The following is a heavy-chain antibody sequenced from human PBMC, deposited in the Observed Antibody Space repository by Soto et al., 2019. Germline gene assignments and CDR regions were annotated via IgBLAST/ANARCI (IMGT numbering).Heavy chain of an antibody. V-gene: IGHV1-2*04. CDR3: ARDDSSGYARIFDY. CDR1: GYTFTGYY. CDR2: INPNSGGT. D-gene: IGHD3-22*01. Sequence: QVKLVQSGAEVKKPGASVKVSCKASGYTFTGYYMHWVRQAPGQGLEWMGWINPNSGGTNYAQKFQGWVTMTRDTSISTAYMELSRLRSDDTAVYYCARDDSSGYARIFDYWGQGTLVTVSS. J-gene: IGHJ4*02.